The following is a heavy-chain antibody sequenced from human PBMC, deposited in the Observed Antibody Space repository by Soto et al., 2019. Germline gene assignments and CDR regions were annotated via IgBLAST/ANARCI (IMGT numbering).Heavy chain of an antibody. V-gene: IGHV3-30*18. CDR3: AKEEDI. CDR1: GFTFSSYG. J-gene: IGHJ4*02. Sequence: PGCSLLLSCAASGFTFSSYGMHWFRQAPGKGLEWVAVISYDGSNKYYADSVKGRFTISRDNSKNTLYLQMNSLRAEDTAVYYGAKEEDIRGQGPLVTV. CDR2: ISYDGSNK.